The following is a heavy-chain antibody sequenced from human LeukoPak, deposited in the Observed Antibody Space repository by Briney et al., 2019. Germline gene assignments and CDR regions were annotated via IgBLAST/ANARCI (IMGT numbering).Heavy chain of an antibody. CDR2: INPSGGST. Sequence: ASVKVSCKASGYTFTSYYMHWVRQAPGQGLEWMGIINPSGGSTSYAQKFQGRVTMTRDTSTSTVYMELSSLRSEDTAVYYCARELRFLEWSQRANNWFDPWGQGTLVTVSS. CDR3: ARELRFLEWSQRANNWFDP. D-gene: IGHD3-3*01. V-gene: IGHV1-46*01. CDR1: GYTFTSYY. J-gene: IGHJ5*02.